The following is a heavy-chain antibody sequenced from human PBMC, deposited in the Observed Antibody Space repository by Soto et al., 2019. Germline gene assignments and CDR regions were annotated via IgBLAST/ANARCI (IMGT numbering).Heavy chain of an antibody. J-gene: IGHJ5*02. D-gene: IGHD3-16*01. CDR3: AHIPNYYQYDWFDP. V-gene: IGHV2-5*02. CDR1: GFSLTTRGVG. Sequence: QITLKESGPTLVKPTQTLTLTCTFSGFSLTTRGVGVGWIRQPPGKALECLALIYWDDDKRYSPSLQSRLSITKDTSKNQVVLTTNNVDPVDTATYYCAHIPNYYQYDWFDPWGQGTLVSVSS. CDR2: IYWDDDK.